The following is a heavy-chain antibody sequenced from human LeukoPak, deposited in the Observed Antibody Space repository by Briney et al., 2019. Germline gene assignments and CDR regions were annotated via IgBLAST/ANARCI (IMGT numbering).Heavy chain of an antibody. CDR3: ARASFWESPINWFAP. CDR2: INPKNGGS. Sequence: ASVKVSCKASGYTFTSYATNWVRQAPGQGLEWVGWINPKNGGSNYAQKFQGRVTMTRDRSISTAYMELSRLTSDDTAVYYCARASFWESPINWFAPWGQGTLVTVSS. CDR1: GYTFTSYA. D-gene: IGHD3-16*01. V-gene: IGHV1-2*02. J-gene: IGHJ5*02.